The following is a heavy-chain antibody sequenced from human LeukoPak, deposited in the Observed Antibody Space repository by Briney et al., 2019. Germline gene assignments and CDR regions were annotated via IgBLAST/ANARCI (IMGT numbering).Heavy chain of an antibody. CDR1: GFTFSSYG. CDR2: ISYDGSNK. V-gene: IGHV3-30*18. CDR3: AKWGDYDILTGYYVSDF. Sequence: GGSLRLSCAASGFTFSSYGMHWVRQAPGKGLEWVAVISYDGSNKYYADSVKGRFTISRDNSKNTLYLQMNSLRAEDTAVYYCAKWGDYDILTGYYVSDFWGQGTLVTVSS. J-gene: IGHJ4*02. D-gene: IGHD3-9*01.